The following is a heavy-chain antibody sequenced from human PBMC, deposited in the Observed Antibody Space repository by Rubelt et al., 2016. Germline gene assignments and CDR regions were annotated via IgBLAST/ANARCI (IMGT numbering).Heavy chain of an antibody. V-gene: IGHV3-66*01. CDR1: GFTVSSSC. CDR2: LYSGGGT. CDR3: ARDQPPTPRYGIDV. D-gene: IGHD2-15*01. Sequence: EVQLVESGGDLVQPGESLRLSCAASGFTVSSSCMSWVRQAPGKGLEWVALLYSGGGTAYADSVKGRFNISRDNSKKPRDLQLNSPRADDPALYYCARDQPPTPRYGIDVWGQGTTVTVSS. J-gene: IGHJ6*02.